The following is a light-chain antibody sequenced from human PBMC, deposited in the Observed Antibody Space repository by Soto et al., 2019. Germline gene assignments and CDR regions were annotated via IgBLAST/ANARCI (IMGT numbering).Light chain of an antibody. CDR1: SADIGAFNY. Sequence: QSALTQPASVSGSPGQSITISCAGTSADIGAFNYVSWYQHHPGKAPKLLIYDVSDRPSGVSSRLSASKSANTASLTISGLQADDEGDYYCSSYSTSSALVFGGGTKLTVL. CDR2: DVS. J-gene: IGLJ2*01. CDR3: SSYSTSSALV. V-gene: IGLV2-14*03.